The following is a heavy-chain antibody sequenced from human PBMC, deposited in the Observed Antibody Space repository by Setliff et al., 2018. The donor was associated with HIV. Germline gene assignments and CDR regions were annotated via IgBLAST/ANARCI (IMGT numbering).Heavy chain of an antibody. V-gene: IGHV1-69*05. Sequence: ASVKVSCKASGGTFSSYAISWVRQAPGQGLEWMGGIIPIFGTANYAQKFQSRVTITTDESTSTAYMELSSLRSEDTAVYYCASAYCGGDCYSVGDAFDIWGQGTMVTVSS. J-gene: IGHJ3*02. D-gene: IGHD2-21*02. CDR1: GGTFSSYA. CDR3: ASAYCGGDCYSVGDAFDI. CDR2: IIPIFGTA.